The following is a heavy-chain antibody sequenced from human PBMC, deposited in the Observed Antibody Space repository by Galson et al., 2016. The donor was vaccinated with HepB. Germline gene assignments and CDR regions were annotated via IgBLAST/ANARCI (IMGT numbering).Heavy chain of an antibody. CDR3: ARGLGNNFGLDMDS. CDR2: IYNTGST. J-gene: IGHJ5*01. V-gene: IGHV4-31*03. Sequence: TLSLTCTVSGDSVRNGGYYWTWIRQHPGKGLEWIGYIYNTGSTYQNPSLRSRLSIVIDKSKDQFSLKLTTVSAADTAVYYCARGLGNNFGLDMDSWGQGTPVTVSS. CDR1: GDSVRNGGYY. D-gene: IGHD3-3*01.